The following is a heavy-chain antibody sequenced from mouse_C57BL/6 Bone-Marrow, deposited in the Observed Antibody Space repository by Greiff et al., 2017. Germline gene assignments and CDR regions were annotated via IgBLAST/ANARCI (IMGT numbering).Heavy chain of an antibody. CDR2: INPGSGGT. Sequence: QVQLKESGAELVRPGTSVKVSCKASGYAFTNYLIEWVKQRPGQGLEWIGVINPGSGGTNYNEKFKGKATLTAYKSSSTAYMQLSSLTSEDSAVYFCARGDDYDGAGAYWGQGTLVTVSA. V-gene: IGHV1-54*01. D-gene: IGHD2-4*01. CDR3: ARGDDYDGAGAY. J-gene: IGHJ3*01. CDR1: GYAFTNYL.